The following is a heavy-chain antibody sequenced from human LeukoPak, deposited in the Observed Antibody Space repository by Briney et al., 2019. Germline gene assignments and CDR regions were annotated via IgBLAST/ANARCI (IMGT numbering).Heavy chain of an antibody. V-gene: IGHV5-51*01. CDR2: IYPGDSDT. D-gene: IGHD5-12*01. CDR1: FCPFTSYW. J-gene: IGHJ4*02. Sequence: GESLKISCQGSFCPFTSYWIGWLRQLPGKGLEWMGIIYPGDSDTRYSPSFQGQVTISADKPISTAYLQWSRLKASDTAMYYCARLYSGYDGLDYWGQGTLVTVSS. CDR3: ARLYSGYDGLDY.